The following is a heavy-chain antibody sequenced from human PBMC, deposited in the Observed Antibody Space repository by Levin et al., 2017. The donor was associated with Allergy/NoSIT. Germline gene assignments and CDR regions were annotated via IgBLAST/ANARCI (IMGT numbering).Heavy chain of an antibody. CDR2: ISGRGDST. D-gene: IGHD3-9*01. Sequence: QSGGSLRLSCAASGFTFSNYAMNWVRQAPGKGLEWVSGISGRGDSTYYAHSVKARFIISRDNSKNTLYLQMNSLRAEDTAVYYCAKASPGDTGYNPLWDWGQGTLVTVSS. V-gene: IGHV3-23*01. CDR1: GFTFSNYA. J-gene: IGHJ4*02. CDR3: AKASPGDTGYNPLWD.